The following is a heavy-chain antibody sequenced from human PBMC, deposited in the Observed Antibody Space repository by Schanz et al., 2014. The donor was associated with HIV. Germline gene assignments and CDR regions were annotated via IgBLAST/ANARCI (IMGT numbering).Heavy chain of an antibody. J-gene: IGHJ4*02. D-gene: IGHD6-19*01. CDR3: AKMARSVAANTNFDY. CDR2: ISWDGGTT. V-gene: IGHV3-43*01. Sequence: EVQLVESGGVVVQPGGSLRLSCAASGFTFDDYIMHWVRQAPGKGLEWVSLISWDGGTTYYADSVKGRFTISRDNSKNTLYLQMNSLRAEDAAVYYCAKMARSVAANTNFDYWGQGTLVTVSS. CDR1: GFTFDDYI.